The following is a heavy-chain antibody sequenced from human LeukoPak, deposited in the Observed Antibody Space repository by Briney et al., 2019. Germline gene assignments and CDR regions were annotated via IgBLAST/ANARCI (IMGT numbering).Heavy chain of an antibody. Sequence: GGSLRLSCAASGFTFSSYGMHWVRQAPGKGLEWVAFIRYDGSNKYYADSVKGRFTISRDNSKNTLYLQMNSLRAEDTAVYYCAKDRGGYSYIFEYWGQGTVVTVSS. CDR3: AKDRGGYSYIFEY. V-gene: IGHV3-30*02. D-gene: IGHD5-18*01. CDR1: GFTFSSYG. J-gene: IGHJ4*02. CDR2: IRYDGSNK.